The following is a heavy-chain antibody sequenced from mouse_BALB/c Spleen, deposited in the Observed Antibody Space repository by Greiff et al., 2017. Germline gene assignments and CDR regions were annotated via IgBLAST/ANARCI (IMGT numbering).Heavy chain of an antibody. D-gene: IGHD2-1*01. V-gene: IGHV5-17*02. J-gene: IGHJ3*01. CDR2: ISSGSSTI. CDR1: GFTFSSFG. CDR3: ARSGGNSGLFAY. Sequence: EVMLVESGGGLVQPGGSRKLSCAASGFTFSSFGMHWVRQAPEKGLEWVAYISSGSSTIYYADTVKGRFTISRDNPKNTLFLQMTSLRSEDTAMYYCARSGGNSGLFAYWGQGTLVTVSA.